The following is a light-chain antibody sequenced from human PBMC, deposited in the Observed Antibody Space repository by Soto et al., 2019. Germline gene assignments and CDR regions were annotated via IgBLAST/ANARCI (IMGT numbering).Light chain of an antibody. V-gene: IGLV2-11*01. Sequence: QSVLTQPHSVSGSPGQSVTISCTGTNSDVGRYNSVSWYQHLPGKAPQLIISAVRQRPSGVPDRFSGSKSGNTASLTISGLQTDDEADYFCFSYTANDNWVFGGGTQLTV. J-gene: IGLJ3*02. CDR1: NSDVGRYNS. CDR2: AVR. CDR3: FSYTANDNWV.